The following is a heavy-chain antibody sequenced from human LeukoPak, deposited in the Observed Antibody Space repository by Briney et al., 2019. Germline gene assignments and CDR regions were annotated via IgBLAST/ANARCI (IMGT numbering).Heavy chain of an antibody. CDR1: GGSFRGYY. CDR3: ARVGRVVPAAMENWFDP. Sequence: TSETLSLTCAVYGGSFRGYYWSWIRQPPGKGLEWIGEINHSGSTYYNPSLKSRVTISVDTSKNQFSLKLSSVTAADTAVYYCARVGRVVPAAMENWFDPWGQGTLVTVSS. J-gene: IGHJ5*02. D-gene: IGHD2-2*01. CDR2: INHSGST. V-gene: IGHV4-34*01.